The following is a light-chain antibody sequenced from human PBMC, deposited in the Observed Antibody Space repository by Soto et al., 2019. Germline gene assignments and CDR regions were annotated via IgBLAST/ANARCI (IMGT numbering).Light chain of an antibody. J-gene: IGLJ2*01. CDR2: EVS. CDR1: TNDVGDYNY. Sequence: QSALTQPASVSGSPGQSITISCTGTTNDVGDYNYVAWYQQHSGKVPRLMIYEVSNRPSGVSNRFSGSKSGNTASLTISGLQAEDEADYYCCSYTGSLTLLFGGGTKLTVL. V-gene: IGLV2-14*01. CDR3: CSYTGSLTLL.